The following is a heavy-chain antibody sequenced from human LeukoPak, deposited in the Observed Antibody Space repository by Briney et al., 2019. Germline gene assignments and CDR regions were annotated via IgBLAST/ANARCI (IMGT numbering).Heavy chain of an antibody. Sequence: GGSLRLSCAASGFTFSSYAMSWVRQAPGKGLGWVSAISGSGGSTYYADSVKGRFTISRDNSKNTLYLQMNSLRAEDTAVYYCARDTVPMSYDYVWGSYPHYWGRGTLVTVSS. J-gene: IGHJ4*02. CDR2: ISGSGGST. V-gene: IGHV3-23*01. CDR1: GFTFSSYA. D-gene: IGHD3-16*02. CDR3: ARDTVPMSYDYVWGSYPHY.